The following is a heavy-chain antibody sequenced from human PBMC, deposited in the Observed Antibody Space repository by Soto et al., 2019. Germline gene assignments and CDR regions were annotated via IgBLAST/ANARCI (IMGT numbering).Heavy chain of an antibody. CDR2: ISGSGGST. Sequence: LRLSCAASGFTFSSYAMSWVRQAPGKGLEWVSAISGSGGSTYYADSVKGRFTISRDNSKNTLYLQLNSLRAEDTAVYYCAKPRTYDFWSGYYNGYFDYWGQGTLVTVSS. CDR1: GFTFSSYA. D-gene: IGHD3-3*01. CDR3: AKPRTYDFWSGYYNGYFDY. J-gene: IGHJ4*02. V-gene: IGHV3-23*01.